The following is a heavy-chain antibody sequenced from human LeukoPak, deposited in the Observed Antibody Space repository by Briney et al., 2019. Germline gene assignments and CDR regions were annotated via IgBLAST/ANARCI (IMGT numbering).Heavy chain of an antibody. CDR3: ARGSIVGATFDYFDY. Sequence: ASVKVSCKASGYTFSGYYIHWVRQAPGQGLEWMGWINPNSGGTNYAQKFQGRVTMTRDTSISTAYMDLSRLRSDDTAVYYCARGSIVGATFDYFDYWGQGTLVTVSS. D-gene: IGHD1-26*01. CDR2: INPNSGGT. J-gene: IGHJ4*02. CDR1: GYTFSGYY. V-gene: IGHV1-2*02.